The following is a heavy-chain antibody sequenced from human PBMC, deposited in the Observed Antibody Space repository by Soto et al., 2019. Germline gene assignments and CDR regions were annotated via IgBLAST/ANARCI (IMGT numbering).Heavy chain of an antibody. D-gene: IGHD6-19*01. CDR2: IYYSGST. J-gene: IGHJ2*01. CDR3: ARTPEAPWLVLYWYFDL. Sequence: QVQLQESGPGLVKPSETLSLTCTVSGGSVSSGSYYWSWIRQPPGKGLEWIGYIYYSGSTNYNPSLKSRVTISVDTSKNQLSLKLSSVTAADTAVYYCARTPEAPWLVLYWYFDLWGRGTLVTVSS. V-gene: IGHV4-61*01. CDR1: GGSVSSGSYY.